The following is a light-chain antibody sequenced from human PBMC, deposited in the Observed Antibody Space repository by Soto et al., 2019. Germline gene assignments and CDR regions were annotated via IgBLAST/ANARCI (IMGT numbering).Light chain of an antibody. V-gene: IGKV3-11*01. CDR1: QSVSTSS. CDR2: GAS. Sequence: EIVLTQSPVTLSLSPGARATLSCRASQSVSTSSLAWYQQKGGQAPRLLIHGASNRATGIPARFSGSGSGTDFTLTISSLEPEDFAVYYCQQRSNWPPITFGQGTRLEI. J-gene: IGKJ5*01. CDR3: QQRSNWPPIT.